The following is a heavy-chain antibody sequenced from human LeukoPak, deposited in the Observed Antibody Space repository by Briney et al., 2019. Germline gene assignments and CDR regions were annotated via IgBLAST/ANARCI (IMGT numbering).Heavy chain of an antibody. CDR1: GFTFNNFS. D-gene: IGHD3-10*01. J-gene: IGHJ4*02. Sequence: GGSLRLSCAASGFTFNNFSMSWVRRAPGKVLEWVSGVSGSGDSTYYADSGKGRFTISRDNSKNTLYLQMNSLRAEDTAVYYCAKGYASGTYFHNYWGQGTLVTVSS. CDR3: AKGYASGTYFHNY. CDR2: VSGSGDST. V-gene: IGHV3-23*01.